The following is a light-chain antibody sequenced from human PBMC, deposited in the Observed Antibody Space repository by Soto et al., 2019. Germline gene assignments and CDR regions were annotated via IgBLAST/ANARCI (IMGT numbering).Light chain of an antibody. J-gene: IGKJ4*01. CDR2: KAS. V-gene: IGKV1-5*03. CDR3: QQCYSYPLS. CDR1: QSISSW. Sequence: DIHMTHSPSTLTASVGDRVTITCRASQSISSWLAWYQQKPGKAPKVLIYKASSLQSGVPSRFSGSGSGTEFTLTISGLQPDDFATYYCQQCYSYPLSFGGGTKVDIK.